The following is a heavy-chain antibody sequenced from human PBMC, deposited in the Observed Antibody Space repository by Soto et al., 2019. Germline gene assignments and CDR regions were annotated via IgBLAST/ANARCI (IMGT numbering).Heavy chain of an antibody. CDR2: INTSGGIS. V-gene: IGHV1-46*01. D-gene: IGHD2-21*01. CDR3: AKEGAIPGEVDA. Sequence: HLAQSGPEVKMPGASVKISCKASGFIFTDWFMHWVRQAPGQGPEWMGIINTSGGISIYSQKFQDRVTMTRDTSTSTLYVELSSLTSADTAVYYCAKEGAIPGEVDAWGQGTLGTVSS. J-gene: IGHJ1*01. CDR1: GFIFTDWF.